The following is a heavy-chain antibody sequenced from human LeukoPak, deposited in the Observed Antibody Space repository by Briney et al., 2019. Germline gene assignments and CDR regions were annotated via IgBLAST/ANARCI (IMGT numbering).Heavy chain of an antibody. CDR3: AREYCSSTSCYTNYGMDV. Sequence: ASVKVSCKASGYTFTGYYMHWVRQAPGQGLEWMGWINPNSGGTNYAQKFQGRVTMTRDTSISTAYMELSRLRSDDTAVYYCAREYCSSTSCYTNYGMDVWGQGTTVTVSS. J-gene: IGHJ6*02. CDR2: INPNSGGT. V-gene: IGHV1-2*02. CDR1: GYTFTGYY. D-gene: IGHD2-2*02.